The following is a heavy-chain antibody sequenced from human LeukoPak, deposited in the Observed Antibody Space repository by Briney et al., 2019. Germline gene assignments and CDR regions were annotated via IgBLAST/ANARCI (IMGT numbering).Heavy chain of an antibody. CDR2: ISYDGSNK. Sequence: GGSLRLSCAASGFTFRHSWLSWIRQTPGKGLEWVAVISYDGSNKYYADSVKGRFTISRDNSKNTLYLQMNSLRAEDTAVYYCAREVHPEPDFDYWGQGTLVTVSS. CDR1: GFTFRHSW. V-gene: IGHV3-30*03. CDR3: AREVHPEPDFDY. D-gene: IGHD1-14*01. J-gene: IGHJ4*02.